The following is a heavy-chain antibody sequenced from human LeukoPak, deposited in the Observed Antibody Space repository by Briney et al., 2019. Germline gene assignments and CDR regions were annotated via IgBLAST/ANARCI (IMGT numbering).Heavy chain of an antibody. CDR3: ARHRDVAFDY. CDR1: GYRFTNYW. D-gene: IGHD5-24*01. CDR2: IYPGDSDT. V-gene: IGHV5-51*01. Sequence: GASLKISCKGSGYRFTNYWIGWVRQMPGKGLEWMGIIYPGDSDTRYSPSFQGQVTISADKSISTAYLQWSSLKASDTATYYCARHRDVAFDYRGQGTLVTVSS. J-gene: IGHJ4*02.